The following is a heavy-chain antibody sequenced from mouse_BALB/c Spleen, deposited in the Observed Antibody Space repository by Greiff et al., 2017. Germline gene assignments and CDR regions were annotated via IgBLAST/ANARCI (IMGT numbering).Heavy chain of an antibody. CDR2: IFPGSGNT. D-gene: IGHD2-4*01. CDR3: ARDYDYDRDYAMDY. Sequence: QVQLQQSGPELVKPGASVKISCKASGYSFTSYYIHWVKQRPGQGLEWIGWIFPGSGNTKYNEKFKGKATLTADTSSSTAYMQLSSLTSEDSAVYFCARDYDYDRDYAMDYWGQGTSVTVSS. CDR1: GYSFTSYY. V-gene: IGHV1-66*01. J-gene: IGHJ4*01.